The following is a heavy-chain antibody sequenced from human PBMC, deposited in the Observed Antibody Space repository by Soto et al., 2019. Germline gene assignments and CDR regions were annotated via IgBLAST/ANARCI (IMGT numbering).Heavy chain of an antibody. CDR3: TRGYALNWHTPHY. D-gene: IGHD2-15*01. Sequence: QVQRQQWGAGLLKPSETLSLTCAISGGSFSGFYSTWICQPPGKGLAWMGDINHIGITHYNPSLKSRLTISLDTSKRQLSLNLSSATAAHNAVYYSTRGYALNWHTPHYWGQGALVTASS. CDR2: INHIGIT. CDR1: GGSFSGFY. V-gene: IGHV4-34*01. J-gene: IGHJ4*02.